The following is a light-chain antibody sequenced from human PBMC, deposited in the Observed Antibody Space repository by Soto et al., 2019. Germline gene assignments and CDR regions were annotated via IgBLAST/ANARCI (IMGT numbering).Light chain of an antibody. CDR3: QQYGSPPHT. V-gene: IGKV3-20*01. J-gene: IGKJ2*01. CDR2: GAS. Sequence: EIVLTQSPGTLSLSPGERATLSCRASQSVSSSYLAWYQQKPGQAPRLLIYGASSRATGIPDRFSGSGSGTDFTLTISSLEPEDFAVYYCQQYGSPPHTFGQGTKLEIK. CDR1: QSVSSSY.